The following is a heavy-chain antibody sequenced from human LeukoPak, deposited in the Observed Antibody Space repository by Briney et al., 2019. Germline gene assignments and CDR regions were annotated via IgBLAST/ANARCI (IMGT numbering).Heavy chain of an antibody. Sequence: SETLSHTCAVSGGSISSSSSICWTWVRQPPGEGLEWIGEIYHNGATNYNPSLKSRVTLLLDKSKNQFSLRLNSVTAADTAVYYCARNGGNSDYDYWGQGTLVTVSA. CDR3: ARNGGNSDYDY. CDR2: IYHNGAT. CDR1: GGSISSSSSIC. D-gene: IGHD4-23*01. J-gene: IGHJ4*02. V-gene: IGHV4-4*02.